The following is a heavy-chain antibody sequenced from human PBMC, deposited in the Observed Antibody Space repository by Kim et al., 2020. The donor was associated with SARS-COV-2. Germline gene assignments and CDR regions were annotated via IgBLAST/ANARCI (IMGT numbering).Heavy chain of an antibody. D-gene: IGHD2-2*02. CDR3: ARQILYVGLFDN. J-gene: IGHJ4*02. Sequence: YYRDAVKGRFPISRDNAKNSLYLQMNSLAAEDTAIFYCARQILYVGLFDNWGQGNLVTVSS. V-gene: IGHV3-11*04.